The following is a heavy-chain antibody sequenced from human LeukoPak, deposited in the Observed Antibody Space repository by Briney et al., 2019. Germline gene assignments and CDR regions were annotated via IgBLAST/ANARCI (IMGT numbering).Heavy chain of an antibody. CDR1: GFTFSRYS. CDR2: IGGASTSI. J-gene: IGHJ4*02. Sequence: GWSLRLSCAASGFTFSRYSMNLVRQAPGKGLEWVSSIGGASTSIYYANSVKGRFTISRDNAKNSLSLQMNSLTAEDTAVYYCARDNSEAFDYWGQGTLVTVSS. D-gene: IGHD1-26*01. V-gene: IGHV3-21*01. CDR3: ARDNSEAFDY.